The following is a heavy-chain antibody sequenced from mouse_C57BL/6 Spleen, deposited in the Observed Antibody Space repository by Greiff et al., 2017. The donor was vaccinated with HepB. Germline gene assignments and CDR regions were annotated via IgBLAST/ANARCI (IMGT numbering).Heavy chain of an antibody. CDR3: ARGVYYSPYYAMDY. J-gene: IGHJ4*01. CDR2: INPNNGGT. D-gene: IGHD2-12*01. Sequence: EVQLVESGPELVKPGASVKMSCKASGYTFTDYNMHWVKQSHGKSLEWIGYINPNNGGTSYNQKFKGKATLTVNKSSSTAYMELRSLTSEDSAVYYCARGVYYSPYYAMDYWGQGTSVTVSS. V-gene: IGHV1-22*01. CDR1: GYTFTDYN.